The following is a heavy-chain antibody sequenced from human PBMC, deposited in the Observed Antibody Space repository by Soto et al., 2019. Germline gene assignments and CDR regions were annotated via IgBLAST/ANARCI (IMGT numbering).Heavy chain of an antibody. D-gene: IGHD2-2*01. CDR2: ISAYNGNT. Sequence: QVQLVQSGAEVRKPGASVKVSCKASGYTFTTSGISWVRQAPGQGLEWMAMISAYNGNTNYAQKCQGRVTLTTDTPTSTAYMELRSLKSDDTATYYCERVRGIPADADYWGQGSLVTVSS. J-gene: IGHJ4*02. CDR1: GYTFTTSG. V-gene: IGHV1-18*01. CDR3: ERVRGIPADADY.